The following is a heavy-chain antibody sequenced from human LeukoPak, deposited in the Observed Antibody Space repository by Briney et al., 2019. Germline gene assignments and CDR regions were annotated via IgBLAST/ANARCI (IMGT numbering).Heavy chain of an antibody. J-gene: IGHJ3*02. CDR2: IYSDGST. CDR1: GFTVSSNY. Sequence: GGTVRLSCAASGFTVSSNYMSWVRQAPGKGLEWVSIIYSDGSTYYADSVKGRFTISRDNSKNTLYLQMNSLRAEDTAVYYCARVTFNYFGSGDAFDIWGQGTMVTVSS. D-gene: IGHD3-10*01. V-gene: IGHV3-66*01. CDR3: ARVTFNYFGSGDAFDI.